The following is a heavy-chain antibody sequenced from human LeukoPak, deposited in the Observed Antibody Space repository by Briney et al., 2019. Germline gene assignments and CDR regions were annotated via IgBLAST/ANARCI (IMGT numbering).Heavy chain of an antibody. CDR3: ARLGYSSGPFDY. J-gene: IGHJ4*02. CDR2: IYCSGST. Sequence: SETLSLTCTVSGGSISSYYWSWIRQPPGKGLEWIGYIYCSGSTNYNPSLKSRVTISVDTSKNQFSLKLSSVAAADTAVYYCARLGYSSGPFDYWGQGTLVTVSS. V-gene: IGHV4-59*08. CDR1: GGSISSYY. D-gene: IGHD6-19*01.